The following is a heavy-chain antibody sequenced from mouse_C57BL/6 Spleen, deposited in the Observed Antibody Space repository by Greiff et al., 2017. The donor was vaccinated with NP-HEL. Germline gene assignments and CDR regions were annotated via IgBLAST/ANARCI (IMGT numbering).Heavy chain of an antibody. V-gene: IGHV1-53*01. CDR3: APSGYYGSSYWYFDV. J-gene: IGHJ1*03. Sequence: QVQLQQPGTELVKPGASVKLSCKASGYTFTSSWMHWVKQRPGQGLEWIGNINPSNGGTNYNEKFKSKATLTVDKSSSTAYMQLSSLTSEDSAVYYCAPSGYYGSSYWYFDVWGTGTTVTVSS. D-gene: IGHD1-1*01. CDR2: INPSNGGT. CDR1: GYTFTSSW.